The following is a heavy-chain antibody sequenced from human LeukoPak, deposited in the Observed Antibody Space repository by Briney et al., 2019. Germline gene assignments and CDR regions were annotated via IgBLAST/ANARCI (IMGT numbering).Heavy chain of an antibody. Sequence: ASVKVSCKASGYTFTSYDINWVRQATGQGLEWMGWMNPNSGNTGYAQKFQGRVTMTRNTSISTAYMELNSLRSEDTAVYYCARVRSRDGYNFGYWGQGTLVTVSS. CDR3: ARVRSRDGYNFGY. J-gene: IGHJ4*02. CDR2: MNPNSGNT. V-gene: IGHV1-8*01. CDR1: GYTFTSYD. D-gene: IGHD5-24*01.